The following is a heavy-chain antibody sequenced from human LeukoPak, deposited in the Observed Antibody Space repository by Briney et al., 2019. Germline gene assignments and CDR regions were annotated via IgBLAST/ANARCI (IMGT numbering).Heavy chain of an antibody. J-gene: IGHJ4*02. CDR2: IYYSGSN. Sequence: SETLSLTCTVSGDSMSYYYWSWIRQTPGKGLEWIGYIYYSGSNNYSPSLKSRATLSVDTSKNQFSLKLSSVTAADTAVYYCARYNYGPLDYWGQGILVTVSS. V-gene: IGHV4-59*01. CDR3: ARYNYGPLDY. D-gene: IGHD5-18*01. CDR1: GDSMSYYY.